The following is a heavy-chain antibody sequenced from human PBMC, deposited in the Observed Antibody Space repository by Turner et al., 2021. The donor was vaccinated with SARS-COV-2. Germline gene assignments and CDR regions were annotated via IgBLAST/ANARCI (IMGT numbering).Heavy chain of an antibody. D-gene: IGHD3-22*01. V-gene: IGHV1-2*02. CDR1: GYTFTGYY. CDR3: ARGGLYYYDSSAYYGDAFDI. J-gene: IGHJ3*02. CDR2: INPNSGGT. Sequence: QVHLVQSEPEARKPGASVKISCKSSGYTFTGYYMHWVRQAPGQGLEWMGWINPNSGGTNYAQNFQGRVTMTRDTSISTAYMDLSRLRSDDTAVYYCARGGLYYYDSSAYYGDAFDIWGQGTMVTVSS.